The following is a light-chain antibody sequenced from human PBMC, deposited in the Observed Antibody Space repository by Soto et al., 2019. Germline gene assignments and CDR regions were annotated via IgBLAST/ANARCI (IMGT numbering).Light chain of an antibody. CDR3: QQYGSSPWT. V-gene: IGKV3-20*01. J-gene: IGKJ1*01. Sequence: EIVLTQSPGTLSLSPGERATLSCRASQSVTSTHLAWYPQKPGQAPRLIIYGPSSRATGIPDRFSGSGSGTGFNLTISRLEPQDIAVYYCQQYGSSPWTFGQGTKVQIK. CDR2: GPS. CDR1: QSVTSTH.